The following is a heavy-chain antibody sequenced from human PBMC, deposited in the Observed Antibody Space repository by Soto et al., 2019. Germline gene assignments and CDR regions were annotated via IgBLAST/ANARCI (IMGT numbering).Heavy chain of an antibody. CDR1: GFTFRSYV. CDR2: ISSDESDK. Sequence: QVQLVESGGGVVQPGRSLRLSCAASGFTFRSYVMHWVRQAPGKGLEWVALISSDESDKYYADSVRGRFTISRDNSKNTLYLEMNSLRSEDTAGYYCAKHRGTHRNYWGQGTLVSVSS. V-gene: IGHV3-30*18. CDR3: AKHRGTHRNY. J-gene: IGHJ4*02.